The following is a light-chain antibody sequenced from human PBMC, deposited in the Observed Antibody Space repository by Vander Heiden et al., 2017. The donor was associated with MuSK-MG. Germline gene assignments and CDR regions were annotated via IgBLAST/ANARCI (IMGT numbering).Light chain of an antibody. CDR1: QSIRSY. Sequence: DIQMTQSPSSLSASVGDRVTITCRASQSIRSYFNWYQQKPGKAPKLLLHAASSFQSEVPSTFTPTAPATAFTLTISILHPEPFATSSCHQSHSTPLTFGGGTKVEIK. J-gene: IGKJ4*01. CDR3: HQSHSTPLT. V-gene: IGKV1-39*01. CDR2: AAS.